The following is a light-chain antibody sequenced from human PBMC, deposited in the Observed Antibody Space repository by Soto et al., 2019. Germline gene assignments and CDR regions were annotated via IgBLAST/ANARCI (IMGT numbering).Light chain of an antibody. J-gene: IGLJ1*01. Sequence: LTQPPSASGSPGQSVTISCTGTSSDVGGYNYVSWYQQHPGKAPKLIIYEVSKRPSGVPDRFSGSKSGNTASLTVSGLQTEDEADYYCSSYAASTYVFGTGTKVTVL. CDR2: EVS. CDR1: SSDVGGYNY. V-gene: IGLV2-8*01. CDR3: SSYAASTYV.